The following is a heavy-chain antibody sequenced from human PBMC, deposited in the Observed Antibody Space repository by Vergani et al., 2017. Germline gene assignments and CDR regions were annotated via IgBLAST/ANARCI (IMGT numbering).Heavy chain of an antibody. V-gene: IGHV4-39*01. CDR2: MDYSGST. CDR1: GDSVISTDYH. Sequence: QVQLQESGPGLVKPSETLSLTCTVSGDSVISTDYHWGWIRQPPGKGLEWIGSMDYSGSTSYNPSLESRISLSFDTPKNQFSLRLTSVTAADTAVYYCASKRGACRAAYCHSYDVWGPGTLVGVSS. J-gene: IGHJ4*02. CDR3: ASKRGACRAAYCHSYDV. D-gene: IGHD2-15*01.